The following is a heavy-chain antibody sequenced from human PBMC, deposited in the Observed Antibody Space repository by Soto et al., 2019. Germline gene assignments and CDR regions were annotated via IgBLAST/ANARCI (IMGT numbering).Heavy chain of an antibody. CDR2: INPATGAA. V-gene: IGHV1-2*02. CDR1: GYPVTAYY. Sequence: QLHLVQSGAVVKKPGASVTVSCSASGYPVTAYYMHWVRQAPGRGLEWMGGINPATGAAKYTQTFQGRVTMARDPSTSTVFMELGGLTSEDTGVFYCARGGGVGVAGSAAFDMWGQGTLVTVSS. J-gene: IGHJ3*02. D-gene: IGHD3-3*01. CDR3: ARGGGVGVAGSAAFDM.